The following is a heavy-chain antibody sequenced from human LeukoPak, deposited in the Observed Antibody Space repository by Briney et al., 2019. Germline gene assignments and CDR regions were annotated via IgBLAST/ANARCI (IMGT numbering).Heavy chain of an antibody. CDR3: ARDKINWNLGMNDI. CDR2: IYSGGST. CDR1: GFTVSSNY. V-gene: IGHV3-53*01. J-gene: IGHJ3*02. D-gene: IGHD1-7*01. Sequence: PGGSLRLSCAASGFTVSSNYMSWVRQAPGKGLEWVSVIYSGGSTYYADSVKGRFTISRDNSKNTLYLQMNSLRAEDTAVYYCARDKINWNLGMNDIWGQGTMVTVSS.